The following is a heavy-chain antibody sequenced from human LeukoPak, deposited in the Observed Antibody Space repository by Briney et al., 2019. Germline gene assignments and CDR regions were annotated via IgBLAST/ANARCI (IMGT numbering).Heavy chain of an antibody. CDR2: IYYSGST. D-gene: IGHD3-22*01. CDR1: GGSISSYY. V-gene: IGHV4-59*01. CDR3: ARDYYDSSGYYYGDAFDI. J-gene: IGHJ3*02. Sequence: SETLSLTCTGSGGSISSYYWSWIRQPPGKGLEWIGYIYYSGSTNYNPSLKSRVTISVDTSKNQFSLKLSSVTAADTAVYYCARDYYDSSGYYYGDAFDIWGQGTMVTVSS.